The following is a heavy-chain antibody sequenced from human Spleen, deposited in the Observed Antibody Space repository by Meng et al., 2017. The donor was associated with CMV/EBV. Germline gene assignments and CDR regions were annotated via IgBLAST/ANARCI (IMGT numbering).Heavy chain of an antibody. CDR3: ARQWLPDH. CDR1: GFTFSNYW. J-gene: IGHJ5*02. Sequence: GGSLRLSCAGSGFTFSNYWMTWVRQAPGKGLEWVANIKYDGSEKYYVDSVKGRFTISRDNAKNSLYLEMSGLRAEDTSVYYCARQWLPDHWGQGTLVTVSS. CDR2: IKYDGSEK. V-gene: IGHV3-7*01. D-gene: IGHD6-19*01.